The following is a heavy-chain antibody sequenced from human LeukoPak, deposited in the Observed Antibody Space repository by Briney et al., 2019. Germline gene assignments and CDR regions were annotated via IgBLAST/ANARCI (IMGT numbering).Heavy chain of an antibody. Sequence: GGSPRLSCAASGFTFSSYSMNWVRQAPGKGLEWVSSISSSSSYIYYADSVKGRFTISRDNAKNSLYLQMNSLRAEDTAVYYCARSLRGWGLNSDWGQGTLVTVSS. CDR1: GFTFSSYS. J-gene: IGHJ4*02. CDR3: ARSLRGWGLNSD. V-gene: IGHV3-21*01. CDR2: ISSSSSYI. D-gene: IGHD6-19*01.